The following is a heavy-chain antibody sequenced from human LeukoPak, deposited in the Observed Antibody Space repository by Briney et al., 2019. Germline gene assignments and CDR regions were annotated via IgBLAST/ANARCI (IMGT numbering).Heavy chain of an antibody. Sequence: SETLSLTCTVSGGSISSYYWSWIRQPPGKGLEWIGYIYYSGNTNYNPSLKSRVTISVDTSKNQFSLKLSSVTAADTAAYYCARRITIFGVAPPGSWFDPWGQGTLVTVSS. CDR1: GGSISSYY. CDR3: ARRITIFGVAPPGSWFDP. J-gene: IGHJ5*02. V-gene: IGHV4-59*08. CDR2: IYYSGNT. D-gene: IGHD3-3*01.